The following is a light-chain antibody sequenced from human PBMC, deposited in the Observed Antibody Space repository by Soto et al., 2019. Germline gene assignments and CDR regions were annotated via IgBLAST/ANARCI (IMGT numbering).Light chain of an antibody. J-gene: IGKJ5*01. CDR1: QSVDNY. Sequence: EIVLTQSPATLSLSPGERATLSCRVSQSVDNYLDWYQQKPGQAPRLLIYESSNRATGIPARFSGSGSGTEFTLTISGLQSEDFGVYLCQQYNNRPPITFGQGARLEIK. CDR2: ESS. V-gene: IGKV3D-15*01. CDR3: QQYNNRPPIT.